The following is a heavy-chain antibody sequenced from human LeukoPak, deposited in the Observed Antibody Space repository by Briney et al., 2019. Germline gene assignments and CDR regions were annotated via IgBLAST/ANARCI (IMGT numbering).Heavy chain of an antibody. CDR3: ARDWRYCSSSSCLAMDV. V-gene: IGHV3-7*01. CDR1: GFTFRSYW. J-gene: IGHJ6*02. CDR2: IERDGSEK. D-gene: IGHD2-2*01. Sequence: GGSLRLSCAASGFTFRSYWMSWVRQAPGKGLEWVANIERDGSEKYYVDSVKGRFIISRDNAKNSLYLEMNSLRAEDTAVYYCARDWRYCSSSSCLAMDVWAKGPRSPSP.